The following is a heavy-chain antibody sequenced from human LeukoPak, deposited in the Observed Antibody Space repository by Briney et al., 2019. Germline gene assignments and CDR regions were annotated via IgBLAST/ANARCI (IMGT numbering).Heavy chain of an antibody. Sequence: PGGSLRLSCAASGFTFSNYSMNWVRQAPGRGLEWVSYISSSGSTIYYADSVKGRFTSSRDNAKNSLYLQMNSLRVEDTAVYYCTRVLYSSAWYGDHYWGQGTLVTVSS. D-gene: IGHD6-19*01. J-gene: IGHJ4*02. CDR3: TRVLYSSAWYGDHY. CDR2: ISSSGSTI. CDR1: GFTFSNYS. V-gene: IGHV3-48*01.